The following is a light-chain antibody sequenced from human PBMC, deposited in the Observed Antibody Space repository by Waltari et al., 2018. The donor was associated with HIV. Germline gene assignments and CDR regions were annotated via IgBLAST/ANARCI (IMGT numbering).Light chain of an antibody. Sequence: QSVLTQPPSVSGAPGQRVTISCTGSSSNIGAGFDVHWYQQLPGTAPKLLIYGNSNRPSGFPDRFSGSKSGTSASRAITGLQAEDEADYYCQSYDASLSGVICGGGTELTVL. J-gene: IGLJ2*01. CDR2: GNS. CDR1: SSNIGAGFD. V-gene: IGLV1-40*01. CDR3: QSYDASLSGVI.